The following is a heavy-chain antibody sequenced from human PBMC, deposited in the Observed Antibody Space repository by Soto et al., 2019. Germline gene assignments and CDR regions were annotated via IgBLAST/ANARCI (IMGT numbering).Heavy chain of an antibody. CDR1: GFTFSRYG. Sequence: GGSLRLSCEVSGFTFSRYGMIWVRQSQGKGLKWVSSISSTGNSMYYADSVKGRLTVYRDDAKSSLYLQMDNLRTEATAMYYCTRDPLNYHDGSDYLNYWGRGTLVTVSS. V-gene: IGHV3-21*01. CDR3: TRDPLNYHDGSDYLNY. J-gene: IGHJ4*02. CDR2: ISSTGNSM. D-gene: IGHD3-22*01.